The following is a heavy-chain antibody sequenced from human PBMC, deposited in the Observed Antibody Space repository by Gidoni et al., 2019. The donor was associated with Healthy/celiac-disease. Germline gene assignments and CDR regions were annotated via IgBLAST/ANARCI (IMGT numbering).Heavy chain of an antibody. V-gene: IGHV3-23*01. CDR1: GFTFSSYA. CDR3: AKSKMTTVTEPSDWYFDL. Sequence: EVQLLESGGGLVQPGGSLRLSCAASGFTFSSYAMSWVRQAPGKGLEWVSAISGSGGSTYYADSVKGRFTISRDNSKNTLYLQMNSLRAEDTAVYYCAKSKMTTVTEPSDWYFDLWGRGTLVTVSS. J-gene: IGHJ2*01. D-gene: IGHD4-17*01. CDR2: ISGSGGST.